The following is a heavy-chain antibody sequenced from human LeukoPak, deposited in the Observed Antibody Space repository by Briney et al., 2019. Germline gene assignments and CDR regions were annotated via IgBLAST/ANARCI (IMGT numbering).Heavy chain of an antibody. CDR1: GGSFSGYY. D-gene: IGHD6-6*01. CDR3: ARGRGIAARLIEDWFDP. V-gene: IGHV4-34*01. Sequence: PSETLSLTCAVYGGSFSGYYWSWIRQPPGKGLEWIGEINHSGSTNYNPSLKSRVTISVDTSKNQFSLKLSSVTAADTAMYYCARGRGIAARLIEDWFDPWGQGTLVTVSS. J-gene: IGHJ5*02. CDR2: INHSGST.